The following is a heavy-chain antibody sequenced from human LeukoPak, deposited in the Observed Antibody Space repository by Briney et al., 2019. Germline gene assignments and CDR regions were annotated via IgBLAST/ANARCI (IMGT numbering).Heavy chain of an antibody. V-gene: IGHV1-46*01. CDR3: AQAPRIDPSKRRYYYGMEV. J-gene: IGHJ6*02. CDR1: GYTFTSYY. Sequence: RASVKVSCKASGYTFTSYYMHWVRQAPGQGLEWMGIINPSGGSTSYAQKFQGRVTMTRDTSTSTVYMELSSLRSEDTAVYYCAQAPRIDPSKRRYYYGMEVWGQGTTVTVSS. CDR2: INPSGGST. D-gene: IGHD2-15*01.